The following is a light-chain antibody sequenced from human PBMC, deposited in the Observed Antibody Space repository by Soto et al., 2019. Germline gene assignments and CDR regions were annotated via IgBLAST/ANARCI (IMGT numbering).Light chain of an antibody. CDR2: GAS. J-gene: IGKJ2*01. V-gene: IGKV3-20*01. CDR1: QSVISSY. CDR3: QQYGSSPPYT. Sequence: EIVLTQSPGTLYFSPGERATLSCRASQSVISSYLAWYQHKPGQAPRLLVYGASRRATGIPDRFSGSGSETDFTITISRLEPEDFAVYYCQQYGSSPPYTFGQGTKLAIK.